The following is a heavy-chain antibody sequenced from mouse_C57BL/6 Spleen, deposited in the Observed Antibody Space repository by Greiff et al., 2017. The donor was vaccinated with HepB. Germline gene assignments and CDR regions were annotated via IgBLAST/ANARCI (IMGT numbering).Heavy chain of an antibody. CDR1: GYTFTDYY. V-gene: IGHV1-76*01. CDR2: IYPGSGNT. Sequence: QVHVKQSGAELVRPGASVKLSCKASGYTFTDYYINWVKQRPGQGLEWIARIYPGSGNTYYNEKFKGKATLTAEKSSSTAYMQLSSLTSEDSAVYFCARDYSNYVDAMDYWGQGTSVTVSS. J-gene: IGHJ4*01. CDR3: ARDYSNYVDAMDY. D-gene: IGHD2-5*01.